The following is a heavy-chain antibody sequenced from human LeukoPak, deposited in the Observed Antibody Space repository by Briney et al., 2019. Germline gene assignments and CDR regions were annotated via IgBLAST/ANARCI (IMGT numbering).Heavy chain of an antibody. J-gene: IGHJ4*02. V-gene: IGHV1-2*06. CDR1: GYTFTGYY. D-gene: IGHD3-22*01. CDR2: INPNSGGT. Sequence: ASVKVSCKASGYTFTGYYMHWVRQAPGQGLEWMGRINPNSGGTNYAQKFQGRVTMTRDTSISTAYMELSRLRSDDTAVYYCATLNYYDSSGYYSDYWGQGTLVTVSS. CDR3: ATLNYYDSSGYYSDY.